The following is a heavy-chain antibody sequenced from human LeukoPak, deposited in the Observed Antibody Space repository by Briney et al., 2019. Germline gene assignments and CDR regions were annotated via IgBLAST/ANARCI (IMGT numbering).Heavy chain of an antibody. V-gene: IGHV1-69*13. CDR1: GYTFTSYA. Sequence: SVKVSCKASGYTFTSYAISWVRQAPGQGLEWMGGIIPIFGTANYAQKFQGRVTITADESTSTAYMELSSLRSEDTAVYYCARRIFGVEQYYFDYWGQGTLVTVSS. CDR2: IIPIFGTA. J-gene: IGHJ4*02. CDR3: ARRIFGVEQYYFDY. D-gene: IGHD3-3*01.